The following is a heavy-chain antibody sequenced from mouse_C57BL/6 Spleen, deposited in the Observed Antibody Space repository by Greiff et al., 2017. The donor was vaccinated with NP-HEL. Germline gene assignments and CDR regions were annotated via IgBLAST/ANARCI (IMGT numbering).Heavy chain of an antibody. CDR2: IDPGSGNT. J-gene: IGHJ4*01. CDR3: ARSAYYGSSSYYAMEC. V-gene: IGHV1-76*01. CDR1: GYTFTDYY. Sequence: VKLVESGAELVRPGASVKLSCKASGYTFTDYYINWVKQRPGQGLEWIARIDPGSGNTEYNEKFKGKATLTAEKSSITAYMQLSSLTSEDSAVYFWARSAYYGSSSYYAMECWGQAPTVTVSS. D-gene: IGHD1-1*01.